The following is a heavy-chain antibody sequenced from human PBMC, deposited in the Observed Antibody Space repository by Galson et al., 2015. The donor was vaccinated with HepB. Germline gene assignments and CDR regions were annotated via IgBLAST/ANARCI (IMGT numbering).Heavy chain of an antibody. CDR2: ISAYNGNT. CDR3: ARSRLLWFGEGFDP. V-gene: IGHV1-18*01. J-gene: IGHJ5*02. Sequence: SVKVSCKASGYTFTSYGISWVRQAPGQGLEWMGWISAYNGNTNYAQKLQGRVTMTTDTSTSTAYMELSSLRSEDTAVYYCARSRLLWFGEGFDPWGQGTLVTVSS. D-gene: IGHD3-10*01. CDR1: GYTFTSYG.